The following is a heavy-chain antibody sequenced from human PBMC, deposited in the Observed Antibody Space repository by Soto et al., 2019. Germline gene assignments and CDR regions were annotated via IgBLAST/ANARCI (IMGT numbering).Heavy chain of an antibody. Sequence: HPGGSLRLSCAASGFTFGDYGMSWFRQAPGKGLEWVGFIRSKTYGGTPEYAASVKGRFTISRDDSKTTAYLQMNSLKTEDTAVYYCTRVFPRAGGSYDGGFDYWGQGTLVTVSS. CDR1: GFTFGDYG. J-gene: IGHJ4*02. CDR2: IRSKTYGGTP. CDR3: TRVFPRAGGSYDGGFDY. V-gene: IGHV3-49*03. D-gene: IGHD1-26*01.